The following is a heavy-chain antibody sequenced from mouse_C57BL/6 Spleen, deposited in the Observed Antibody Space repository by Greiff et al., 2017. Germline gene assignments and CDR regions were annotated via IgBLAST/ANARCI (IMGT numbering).Heavy chain of an antibody. CDR2: INPYNGGT. CDR1: GYTFTDYY. Sequence: VQLQQSGPVLVKPGASVKMSCKASGYTFTDYYMNWVKQSHGKSLEWIGVINPYNGGTSYNQKFKGKATLTVDKSSSTAYMELNSLTSEDSAVYYCARSGAISYFDYWGQGTTLTVSS. D-gene: IGHD4-1*01. V-gene: IGHV1-19*01. J-gene: IGHJ2*01. CDR3: ARSGAISYFDY.